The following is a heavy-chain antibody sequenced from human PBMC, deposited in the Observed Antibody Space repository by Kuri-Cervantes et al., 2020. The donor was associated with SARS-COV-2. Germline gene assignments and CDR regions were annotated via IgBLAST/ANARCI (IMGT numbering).Heavy chain of an antibody. CDR1: GGSFSGYY. V-gene: IGHV4-34*01. CDR3: AKKYYYDSSGYFSRRPNFTFDY. J-gene: IGHJ4*02. D-gene: IGHD3-22*01. Sequence: SETLSLTCAVYGGSFSGYYWSWIRQPPGKGLEWIGEINHSGSTNYNPSLKSRVTISVDTSKNQFSLKLSSVTAADTAVYYCAKKYYYDSSGYFSRRPNFTFDYWGQGTLVTVSS. CDR2: INHSGST.